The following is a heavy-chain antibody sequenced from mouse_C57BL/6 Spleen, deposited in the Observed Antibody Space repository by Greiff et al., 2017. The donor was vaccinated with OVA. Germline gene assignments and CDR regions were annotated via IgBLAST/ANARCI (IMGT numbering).Heavy chain of an antibody. V-gene: IGHV7-3*01. CDR1: GFSFTDYY. CDR2: IRNKANGYTT. Sequence: VQLKESGGGLVQPGGSLCLSCAASGFSFTDYYMSWVRQPPGKALEWLGFIRNKANGYTTESSASVKGRFTISKDNSQSILYLQMNALRAEDSATYDCARYRYAMDYWGQGTSVTVSS. CDR3: ARYRYAMDY. J-gene: IGHJ4*01.